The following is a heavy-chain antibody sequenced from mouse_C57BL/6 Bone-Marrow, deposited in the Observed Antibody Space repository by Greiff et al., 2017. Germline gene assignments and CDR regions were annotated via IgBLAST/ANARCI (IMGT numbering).Heavy chain of an antibody. CDR3: ARDNYYSQEDYYAMDY. D-gene: IGHD2-12*01. CDR1: GFTFSSYA. V-gene: IGHV5-4*01. J-gene: IGHJ4*01. CDR2: ISDGGSYT. Sequence: DVHLVESGGGLVKPGGSLKLSCAASGFTFSSYAMSWVRQTPEKRLEWVATISDGGSYTYYPDNVKGRFTISRDNAKNNLYLQMSHLKSEDTAMYYCARDNYYSQEDYYAMDYWGQGTSVTVSS.